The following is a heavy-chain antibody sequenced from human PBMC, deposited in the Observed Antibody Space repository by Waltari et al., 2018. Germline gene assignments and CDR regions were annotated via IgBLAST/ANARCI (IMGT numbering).Heavy chain of an antibody. D-gene: IGHD3-3*01. V-gene: IGHV4-39*01. Sequence: QLQLQESGPGLVKPSETLSLTCTVSGGSLSSSSYYWGWIRQPPGKGLEWIGSIYYSGSTYYNPSLKSRVTISVDTSKNQFSLKLSSVTAADTAVYYCARTPPHYDFWSGYYTSGDWFDPWGQGTLVTVSS. CDR1: GGSLSSSSYY. CDR2: IYYSGST. CDR3: ARTPPHYDFWSGYYTSGDWFDP. J-gene: IGHJ5*02.